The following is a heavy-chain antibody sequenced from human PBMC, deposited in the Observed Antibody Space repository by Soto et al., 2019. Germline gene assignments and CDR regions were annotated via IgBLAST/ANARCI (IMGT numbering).Heavy chain of an antibody. CDR3: ARSTYYDFWSGYYTLYYFDY. J-gene: IGHJ4*02. CDR1: GFTFSSYA. V-gene: IGHV3-30-3*01. D-gene: IGHD3-3*01. Sequence: PGGSLRLSCAASGFTFSSYAMHWVRQAPGKGLEWVAVISYDGSNKYYADSVKGRFTISRDNSKNTLYLQMNSLRAEDTAVYYCARSTYYDFWSGYYTLYYFDYWGQGTLVTVS. CDR2: ISYDGSNK.